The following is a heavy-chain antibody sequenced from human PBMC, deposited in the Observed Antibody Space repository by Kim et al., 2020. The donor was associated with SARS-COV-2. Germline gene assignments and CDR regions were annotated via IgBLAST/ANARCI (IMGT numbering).Heavy chain of an antibody. D-gene: IGHD6-13*01. CDR1: GFTFDDYA. CDR2: ISCNSGSI. J-gene: IGHJ4*01. V-gene: IGHV3-9*01. Sequence: GGSLRPSCAASGFTFDDYAMHWVRQAPGKGLEWVSGISCNSGSIGYADSVKGRFTISRDNAKNSLYLQMNSLRAEDTALYYCAQYRYSMGLSPYYFDY. CDR3: AQYRYSMGLSPYYFDY.